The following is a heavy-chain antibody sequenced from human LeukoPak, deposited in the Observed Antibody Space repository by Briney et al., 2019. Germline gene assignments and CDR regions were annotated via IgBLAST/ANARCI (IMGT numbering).Heavy chain of an antibody. D-gene: IGHD2-8*02. CDR3: TRVLAGRSGLMDV. Sequence: PGGSLRLSCAASGFTLSSYWMHWVRQAPGEGLVWVSRIDPDGSTTNYAASVKGRFTTSRDNAKNTLYLQMNSLRAEDTALYYCTRVLAGRSGLMDVWGRGTTVTVSS. J-gene: IGHJ6*02. CDR1: GFTLSSYW. V-gene: IGHV3-74*01. CDR2: IDPDGSTT.